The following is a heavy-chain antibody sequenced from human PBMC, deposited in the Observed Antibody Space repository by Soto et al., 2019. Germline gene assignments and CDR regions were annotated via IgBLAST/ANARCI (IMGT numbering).Heavy chain of an antibody. Sequence: QVQLVQSGAEVRKPGASVKVSCKASGYPYTNSYMHWVRQAPGQGLEWMGWIHPKTGGTNYAQKFQGRVAMTRDTSVSPAYMELTRLTSDDTAIYFCASDFRTRGWFRQAGNFAMDVWGQGTTVTVS. V-gene: IGHV1-2*02. D-gene: IGHD6-19*01. CDR3: ASDFRTRGWFRQAGNFAMDV. CDR1: GYPYTNSY. CDR2: IHPKTGGT. J-gene: IGHJ6*02.